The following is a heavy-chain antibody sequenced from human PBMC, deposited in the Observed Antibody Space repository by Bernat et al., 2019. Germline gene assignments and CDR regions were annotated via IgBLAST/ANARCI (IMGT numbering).Heavy chain of an antibody. CDR3: ATWGQHAY. CDR2: IYPGDSET. V-gene: IGHV5-51*01. D-gene: IGHD3-16*01. J-gene: IGHJ4*02. Sequence: EVQLVQSGAEVKKPGESLKISCKGSGYSFITYWIGWVRQMPGKGLEWMGIIYPGDSETRYSPPFQGRVSISADKSINTAYLQWSSLKASDTAIYYCATWGQHAYWGQGTLVTVSS. CDR1: GYSFITYW.